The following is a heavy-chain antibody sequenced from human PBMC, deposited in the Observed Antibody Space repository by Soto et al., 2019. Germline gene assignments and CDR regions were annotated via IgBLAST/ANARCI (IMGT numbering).Heavy chain of an antibody. CDR2: IIPIFGTA. V-gene: IGHV1-69*06. Sequence: ASVKVSCKASGGTFSSYAISWVRQAPGQGLEWMGGIIPIFGTANYAQKFQGRVTITADKSTSTAYMELSSLRSEDTAVYYCARFTRGLRTAYYYYGMDVWGQGTTVTVSS. CDR1: GGTFSSYA. D-gene: IGHD3-10*01. J-gene: IGHJ6*02. CDR3: ARFTRGLRTAYYYYGMDV.